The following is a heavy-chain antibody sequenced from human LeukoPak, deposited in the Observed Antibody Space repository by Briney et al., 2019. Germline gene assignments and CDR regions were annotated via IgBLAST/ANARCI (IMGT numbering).Heavy chain of an antibody. J-gene: IGHJ4*02. CDR1: GGTFSSYA. Sequence: ASVKVSCKASGGTFSSYAISWVRQAPGQGLEWMGRIIPIFGTANYAQKFQGRVTITTDESTSTAYMGLSSLRSEDTAVYYCARSYDSSGYYFDYWGQGTLVTVSS. V-gene: IGHV1-69*05. CDR3: ARSYDSSGYYFDY. CDR2: IIPIFGTA. D-gene: IGHD3-22*01.